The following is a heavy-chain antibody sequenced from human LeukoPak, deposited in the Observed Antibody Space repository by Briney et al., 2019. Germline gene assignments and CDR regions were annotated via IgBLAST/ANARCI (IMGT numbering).Heavy chain of an antibody. D-gene: IGHD6-13*01. CDR1: GFTFSSYG. Sequence: GGSLSLSCAASGFTFSSYGMHWVRQAPGKGLEGVAFIRYDGSNKYYADSVKGRFTISRDNSKNTLYLQMNSLRAGDTAVYYCAKDFYSSSWYGFSNWFDPWGQGTLVTVSS. V-gene: IGHV3-30*02. J-gene: IGHJ5*02. CDR2: IRYDGSNK. CDR3: AKDFYSSSWYGFSNWFDP.